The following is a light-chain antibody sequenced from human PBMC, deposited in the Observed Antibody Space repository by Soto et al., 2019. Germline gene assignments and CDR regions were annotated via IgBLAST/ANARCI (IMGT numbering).Light chain of an antibody. V-gene: IGLV2-23*02. Sequence: QSVLTQPASVSGSPGQSITISCTGTSSDVGSYNLVSWYQQHPGKAPKLMIYEVSKRPSGVSNRFSGSKSGNTASLTIPGLQAEDEADYYCCSYAGSSTSPYVFGTGTKVNVL. J-gene: IGLJ1*01. CDR2: EVS. CDR1: SSDVGSYNL. CDR3: CSYAGSSTSPYV.